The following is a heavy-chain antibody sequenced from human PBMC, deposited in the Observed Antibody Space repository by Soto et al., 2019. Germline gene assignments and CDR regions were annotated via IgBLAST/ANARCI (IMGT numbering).Heavy chain of an antibody. CDR2: IIPIFTRT. CDR3: LTDGVRSTSTDF. J-gene: IGHJ4*02. D-gene: IGHD1-26*01. Sequence: SVRVSCKACGGTFPTPSFVWVRQGPRQGLEWMGGIIPIFTRTNFAQKFQGRVTFSAEDSTRTTYMELRSLTSEETAIYYSLTDGVRSTSTDFWGQGPLVTVS. CDR1: GGTFPTPS. V-gene: IGHV1-69*13.